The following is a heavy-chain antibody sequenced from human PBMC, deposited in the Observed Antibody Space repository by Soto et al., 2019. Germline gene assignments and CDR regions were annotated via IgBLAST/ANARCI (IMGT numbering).Heavy chain of an antibody. CDR2: IYYSGST. J-gene: IGHJ4*02. Sequence: QVQLQESGPGLVKPSQTLSLTCTVSGGSISSGGYYWSWIRQHPGKGLEWIGYIYYSGSTYYNPSLKSPVTISVDTSKNQFSLKLSSVTAADTAVYYCARFTMVRTYVDYWGQGTLVTVSS. CDR1: GGSISSGGYY. CDR3: ARFTMVRTYVDY. D-gene: IGHD3-10*01. V-gene: IGHV4-31*01.